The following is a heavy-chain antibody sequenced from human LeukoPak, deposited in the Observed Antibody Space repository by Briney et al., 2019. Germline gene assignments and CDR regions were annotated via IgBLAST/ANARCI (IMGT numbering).Heavy chain of an antibody. CDR1: GFTFSGYW. Sequence: GGSLRLSCAASGFTFSGYWMQWVRQVPGKGLVWVSRINKDGRSTSYADSVKGRFTISRDNAKNTLYLEMNSLRAEDTAVYYCARRGIEATGVSFDYWGQGTLVTVSS. D-gene: IGHD6-13*01. CDR2: INKDGRST. J-gene: IGHJ4*02. CDR3: ARRGIEATGVSFDY. V-gene: IGHV3-74*01.